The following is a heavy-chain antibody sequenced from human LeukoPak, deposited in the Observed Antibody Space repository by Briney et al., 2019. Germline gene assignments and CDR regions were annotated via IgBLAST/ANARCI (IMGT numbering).Heavy chain of an antibody. CDR3: ARVSGRWELDY. J-gene: IGHJ4*02. CDR1: GVSISSYY. Sequence: SETLSLTCTVSGVSISSYYWSWIRQPPGKGLEWIGYIYYSGSTNYNPSLKSRVTISVDTSKNQFSLKLSSVTAADTAVYYCARVSGRWELDYWGQGTLVTVSS. D-gene: IGHD1-26*01. CDR2: IYYSGST. V-gene: IGHV4-59*01.